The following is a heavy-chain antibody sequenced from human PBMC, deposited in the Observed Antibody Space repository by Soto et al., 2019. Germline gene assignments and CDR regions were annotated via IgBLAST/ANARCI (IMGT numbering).Heavy chain of an antibody. J-gene: IGHJ5*02. CDR1: GFTFSSHA. D-gene: IGHD2-15*01. V-gene: IGHV3-23*01. CDR2: ISGSGSNT. Sequence: EVQLSESGGGLVQPGGSLRLSCAASGFTFSSHAMNWVRQAPGKGLEWVSAISGSGSNTYYAENVKGRFSISRDNSKNTLYLQMHSLRAEDTAVYYCAKDRAAHGDNWLDPWGQGTLVTVSS. CDR3: AKDRAAHGDNWLDP.